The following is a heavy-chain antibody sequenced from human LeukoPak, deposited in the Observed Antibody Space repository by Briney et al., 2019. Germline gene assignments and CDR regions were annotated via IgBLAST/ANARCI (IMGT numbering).Heavy chain of an antibody. J-gene: IGHJ4*02. V-gene: IGHV3-21*01. D-gene: IGHD3-10*01. CDR3: AREEGSGSYYNY. CDR2: ISSSSSYI. CDR1: GFTFSSYS. Sequence: GGSLRLSCAASGFTFSSYSMNWVRQAPGKGLEGVSSISSSSSYIYYADSVKGRFTISRDNAKNSLYLQMNSLRAEDTAVYYCAREEGSGSYYNYWGQGTLVTVSS.